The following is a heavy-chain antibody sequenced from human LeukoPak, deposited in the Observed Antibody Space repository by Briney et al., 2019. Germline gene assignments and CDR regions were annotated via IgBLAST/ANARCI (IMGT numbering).Heavy chain of an antibody. CDR3: ATSGGSYWS. V-gene: IGHV3-23*01. CDR1: GFTFSTYG. J-gene: IGHJ5*02. CDR2: ISGSGGST. Sequence: PGGSLRLSCVASGFTFSTYGMSWVRQAPGKGLEWVSAISGSGGSTYYADSVKGRFTISRENSKNTLYLQMNSLRAEDTAVYYCATSGGSYWSWGQGTLVTVSS. D-gene: IGHD1-26*01.